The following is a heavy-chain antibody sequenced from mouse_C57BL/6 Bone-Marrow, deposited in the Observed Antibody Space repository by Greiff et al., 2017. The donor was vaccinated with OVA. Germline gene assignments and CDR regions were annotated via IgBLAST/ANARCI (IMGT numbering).Heavy chain of an antibody. J-gene: IGHJ4*01. CDR1: GYTFTSYW. V-gene: IGHV1-7*01. CDR2: INPSSGYT. Sequence: VQVVESGAELAKPGASVKLSCKASGYTFTSYWMHWVKQRPGQGLEWIGYINPSSGYTKYNQKFKDKATLTADKSSSTAYMQLSSLTYEDSAVYYCARHFTTVVATEAMDYWGQGTSVTVSS. D-gene: IGHD1-1*01. CDR3: ARHFTTVVATEAMDY.